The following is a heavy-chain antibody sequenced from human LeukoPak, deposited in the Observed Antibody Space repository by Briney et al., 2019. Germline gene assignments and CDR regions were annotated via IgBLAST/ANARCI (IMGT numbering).Heavy chain of an antibody. V-gene: IGHV3-43*02. CDR1: GFSFDDYA. Sequence: GGSLRLCCAASGFSFDDYAMHWLRKAPGKVVEWVSLVSGDGGGSYSTDSVKGRFTISRDNSKNSLYLQMNSLRLEDTALYYCATPSRRGWYDFDYWGQGTLVTVSS. J-gene: IGHJ4*02. D-gene: IGHD6-19*01. CDR2: VSGDGGGS. CDR3: ATPSRRGWYDFDY.